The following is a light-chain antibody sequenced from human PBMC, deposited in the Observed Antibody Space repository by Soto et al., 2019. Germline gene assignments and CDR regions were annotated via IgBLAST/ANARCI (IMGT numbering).Light chain of an antibody. CDR2: AAS. V-gene: IGKV3-20*01. CDR3: QQYGSSLFS. J-gene: IGKJ3*01. Sequence: EIVLTQSPGTLSFSPGERATLSCMASQSVSITFLAWYQQKPGQAPRLLIYAASSRATGIPDRFSGSGSGTDFTLTISRLEPEDFAVYYCQQYGSSLFSFGPGTKVDI. CDR1: QSVSITF.